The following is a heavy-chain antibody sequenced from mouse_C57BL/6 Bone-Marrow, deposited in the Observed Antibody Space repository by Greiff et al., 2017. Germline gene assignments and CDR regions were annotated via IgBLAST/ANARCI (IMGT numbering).Heavy chain of an antibody. J-gene: IGHJ4*01. CDR3: AKYCSRASEAMDY. CDR2: IDPNRGGT. D-gene: IGHD3-1*01. CDR1: GYTLTSYW. Sequence: VKLQQPGAELVKPGASVKLSCKASGYTLTSYWMHWVKQRPGRGLVWIGRIDPNRGGTKYNGKFKSKATLTVDKPSSTADMQLSSLTSEYSAVYYCAKYCSRASEAMDYWGQGTSVTVSS. V-gene: IGHV1-72*01.